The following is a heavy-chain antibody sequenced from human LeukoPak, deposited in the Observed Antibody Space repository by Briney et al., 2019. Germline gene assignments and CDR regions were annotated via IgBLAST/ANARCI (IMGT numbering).Heavy chain of an antibody. CDR3: ARHEGSGWPHCFDY. CDR1: EFSVGSNY. CDR2: IYYSGST. V-gene: IGHV4-59*04. Sequence: PGGSLRLSCAASEFSVGSNYMTWVRQPPGKGLEWIGTIYYSGSTYDNPSLKSRVTMSVDTSKNQFSLKLSSVSAADTAVYYCARHEGSGWPHCFDYWGQGTLVTVSS. D-gene: IGHD6-19*01. J-gene: IGHJ4*02.